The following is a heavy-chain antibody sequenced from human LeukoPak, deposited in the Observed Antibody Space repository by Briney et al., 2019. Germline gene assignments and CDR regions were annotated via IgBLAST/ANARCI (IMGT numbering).Heavy chain of an antibody. CDR3: AREGRRNDGWSETVDY. Sequence: SETLSLTCTVTGGSISSYYWSWIRQPAGKGLEWIGRIYTSGNTNYNPSLKSRVTMSVDTSKNQFSLKLSSVTAADTAVYYCAREGRRNDGWSETVDYWGQGTLVTVSS. CDR1: GGSISSYY. D-gene: IGHD6-19*01. V-gene: IGHV4-4*07. CDR2: IYTSGNT. J-gene: IGHJ4*02.